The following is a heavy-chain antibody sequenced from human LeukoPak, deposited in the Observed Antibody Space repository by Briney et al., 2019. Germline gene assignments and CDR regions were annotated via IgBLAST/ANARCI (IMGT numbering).Heavy chain of an antibody. Sequence: ASVKVSCKASGGTFTGYYMHWVRQAPGQGLEWMGWINPNSGGTNYAQKLQGRVTMTTDTSTSTAYMELRSLRSDDTAVYYCARAGDILTGYYAWDDYWGQGTLVTVSS. CDR1: GGTFTGYY. CDR2: INPNSGGT. V-gene: IGHV1-2*02. J-gene: IGHJ4*02. CDR3: ARAGDILTGYYAWDDY. D-gene: IGHD3-9*01.